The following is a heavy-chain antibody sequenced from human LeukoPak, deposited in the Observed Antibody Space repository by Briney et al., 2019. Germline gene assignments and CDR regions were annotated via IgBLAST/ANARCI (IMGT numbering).Heavy chain of an antibody. J-gene: IGHJ6*04. CDR1: GGSFSGYY. CDR2: INHSGST. Sequence: SETLSLTCAVYGGSFSGYYWSWIRQPPGKGLEWIGEINHSGSTNYNPSLKSRVTISVDTSKNQFSLKLSSVTAADTAVYYCARRAFPHDIDVWGKGTTVTVSS. V-gene: IGHV4-34*01. CDR3: ARRAFPHDIDV. D-gene: IGHD2/OR15-2a*01.